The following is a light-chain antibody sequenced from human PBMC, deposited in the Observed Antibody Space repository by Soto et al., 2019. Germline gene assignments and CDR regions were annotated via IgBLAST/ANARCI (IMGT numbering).Light chain of an antibody. CDR1: SSDVTSYNY. CDR2: EVS. J-gene: IGLJ1*01. Sequence: QSALTQPASVSGSPGQSITISCTGTSSDVTSYNYVSWYQQHPGKAPKLMIYEVSNRPSGVSNRFSGSKSGNTASLTISGLHAEDEADYYCSSYTSSSSSYAFGTGTKLTVL. V-gene: IGLV2-14*01. CDR3: SSYTSSSSSYA.